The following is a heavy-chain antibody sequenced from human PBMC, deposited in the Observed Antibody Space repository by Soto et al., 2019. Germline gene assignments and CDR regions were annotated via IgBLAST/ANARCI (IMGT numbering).Heavy chain of an antibody. CDR3: ARRIGEGNYFFSYYYYYYYMDV. CDR1: GGSFSGYY. V-gene: IGHV4-34*01. D-gene: IGHD4-4*01. Sequence: SETLSLTCAVYGGSFSGYYWSWIRQPPGKGLEWIGEINHSGSTNYNPSLKSRVTISVDTSKNQFSLKLSSVTAADTAVYYCARRIGEGNYFFSYYYYYYYMDVWGKGTTVTVSS. CDR2: INHSGST. J-gene: IGHJ6*03.